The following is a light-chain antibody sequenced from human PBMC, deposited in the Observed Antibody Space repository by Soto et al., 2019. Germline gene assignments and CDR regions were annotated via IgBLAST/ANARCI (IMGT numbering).Light chain of an antibody. V-gene: IGKV1-5*03. CDR3: QQYNSFPWA. CDR1: QSISSW. J-gene: IGKJ1*01. CDR2: KAS. Sequence: DIQMTQSPSTLSASVGDRVTITCRASQSISSWLAWYQQKPGKAPKLLIYKASSLESGVPSRFSGSGSGTEFTLTISSLQPDYFATYYCQQYNSFPWAFGQGTKVEIK.